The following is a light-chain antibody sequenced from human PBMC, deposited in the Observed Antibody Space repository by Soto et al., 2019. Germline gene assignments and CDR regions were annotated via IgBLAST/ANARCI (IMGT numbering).Light chain of an antibody. V-gene: IGLV2-14*01. J-gene: IGLJ1*01. Sequence: QSVLTQPASVSGSPGQSITNSCTGTSSDVGGYNYVSWYQQHPGKAPKLMIYDVSNRPSGVSNRFSGSKSGNTASLTISGLQAEDEADYYCSSYTSSSIFYVFGTGTKLTVL. CDR2: DVS. CDR1: SSDVGGYNY. CDR3: SSYTSSSIFYV.